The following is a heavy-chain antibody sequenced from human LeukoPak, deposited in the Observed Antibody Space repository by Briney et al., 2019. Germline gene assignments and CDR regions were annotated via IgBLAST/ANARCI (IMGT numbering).Heavy chain of an antibody. V-gene: IGHV1-69*05. CDR2: IIPIFGTA. D-gene: IGHD6-6*01. CDR1: GGTFSSYA. Sequence: GASVKVSCKASGGTFSSYAISWVRQAPGQGLEWMGGIIPIFGTANYAQKFQGRVTITTDESTSTAYMELSSLRSEDTAVYYCARDGPSSSSLFRRYYYYMDVWGKGTTVTVSS. CDR3: ARDGPSSSSLFRRYYYYMDV. J-gene: IGHJ6*03.